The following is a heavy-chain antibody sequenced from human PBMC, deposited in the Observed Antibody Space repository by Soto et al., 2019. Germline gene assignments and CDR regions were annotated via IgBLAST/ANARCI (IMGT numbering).Heavy chain of an antibody. Sequence: KPSETLSLTCTVSGASISYGGFSWSWIGQSPGKGLEWIGYISHLENTYLHPSFKSRLTMSIDRTRNQFSLKLSSVTAADMAVYYYARGGGYNSFDYWGQGGLVTVSS. CDR1: GASISYGGFS. J-gene: IGHJ4*02. CDR2: ISHLENT. CDR3: ARGGGYNSFDY. V-gene: IGHV4-30-2*06. D-gene: IGHD2-15*01.